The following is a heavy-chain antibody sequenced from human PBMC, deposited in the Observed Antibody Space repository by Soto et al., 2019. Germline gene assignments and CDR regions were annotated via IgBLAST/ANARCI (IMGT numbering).Heavy chain of an antibody. CDR1: GFTFGDYA. D-gene: IGHD3-9*01. V-gene: IGHV3-49*05. Sequence: KPGGSLRLSCTASGFTFGDYAMSWFRQAPGKGLEWVGFIRSKAYGGTTEYAASVKGRFTISRDDSKSIAYLQMNSLKTEDTAVYYCTSGDYDILTGYYKGFDYWGQGTLVTVSS. J-gene: IGHJ4*02. CDR2: IRSKAYGGTT. CDR3: TSGDYDILTGYYKGFDY.